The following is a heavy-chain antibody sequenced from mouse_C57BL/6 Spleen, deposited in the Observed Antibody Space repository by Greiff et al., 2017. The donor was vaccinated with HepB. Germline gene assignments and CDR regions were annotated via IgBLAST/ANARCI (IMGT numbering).Heavy chain of an antibody. CDR1: GYTFTSYW. Sequence: QVQLQQPGAELVRPGSSVKLSCKASGYTFTSYWMHWVKQRPIQGLEWIGNIDPSDSETPYNQKFKDKATLTVDKSSSTAYMQLSSLTSEDSAVYYCARLGYFEAYWGQGTLVTVSA. CDR3: ARLGYFEAY. CDR2: IDPSDSET. V-gene: IGHV1-52*01. D-gene: IGHD2-14*01. J-gene: IGHJ3*01.